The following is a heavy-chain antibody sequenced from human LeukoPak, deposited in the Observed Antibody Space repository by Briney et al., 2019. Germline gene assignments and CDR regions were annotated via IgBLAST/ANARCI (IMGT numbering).Heavy chain of an antibody. Sequence: SETLSLTCAVYGGSFSGYYWSWIRQPPGKGLEWIGEINHSGSTNYNPSLKSRVTISVDTSKNQFSLKLSSVTAADTAVYYCARGHYYYYYYYYMDVWGKGTTVTVSS. V-gene: IGHV4-34*01. J-gene: IGHJ6*03. CDR3: ARGHYYYYYYYYMDV. D-gene: IGHD2/OR15-2a*01. CDR2: INHSGST. CDR1: GGSFSGYY.